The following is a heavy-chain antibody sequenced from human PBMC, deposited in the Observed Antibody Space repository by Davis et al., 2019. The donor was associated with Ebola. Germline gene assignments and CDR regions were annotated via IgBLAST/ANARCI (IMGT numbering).Heavy chain of an antibody. CDR2: INHSGST. V-gene: IGHV4-39*01. CDR3: AATPGYSSGWYFSS. Sequence: MPSETLSLTCTVSGGSISSGGYYWSWIRQHPGKGLEWIGEINHSGSTNYNPSLKSRVTISVDTSKNQFSLKLSSVTAADTAVYYCAATPGYSSGWYFSSWGQGTLVTVSS. J-gene: IGHJ4*02. CDR1: GGSISSGGYY. D-gene: IGHD6-19*01.